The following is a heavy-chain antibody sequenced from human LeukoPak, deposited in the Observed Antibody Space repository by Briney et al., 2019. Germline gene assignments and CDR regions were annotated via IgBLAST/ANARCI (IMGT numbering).Heavy chain of an antibody. D-gene: IGHD3-10*01. J-gene: IGHJ4*02. Sequence: SETLSLTCTASGGSISSYYWSWIRQPPGKGLEWIGYIYYSGSTNYNPSLKSRVTISVDTSKNQFSLKLSSVTAADTAVYYCARVVGGSTYYFDYWGQGTLVTVSS. V-gene: IGHV4-59*01. CDR1: GGSISSYY. CDR3: ARVVGGSTYYFDY. CDR2: IYYSGST.